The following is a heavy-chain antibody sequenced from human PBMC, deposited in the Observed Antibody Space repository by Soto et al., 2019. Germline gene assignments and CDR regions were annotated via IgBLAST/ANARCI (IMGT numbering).Heavy chain of an antibody. D-gene: IGHD2-21*02. V-gene: IGHV1-69*13. CDR3: ARGRTYCGGDCYPGLGY. CDR1: GGTFSSYA. Sequence: GASVKVSCKASGGTFSSYAISWVRQAPGQGLEWMGGIIPIFGTANYAQKFQGRVTITADESTSTAYMELSSLRSEDTAVYYRARGRTYCGGDCYPGLGYWGQGTLVTVSS. CDR2: IIPIFGTA. J-gene: IGHJ4*02.